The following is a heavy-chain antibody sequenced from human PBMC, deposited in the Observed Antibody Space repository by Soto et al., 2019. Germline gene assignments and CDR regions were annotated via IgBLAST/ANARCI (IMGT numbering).Heavy chain of an antibody. Sequence: EVQVVESGGGLIQPGRSLRLSCAVSGFTFGDYAMSWFRQAPGKGLEWVGFITSKAYGATTEYAASVRGRVTISRDDSKSIAYLQMNSLTTEDTAVYYCSRDKRGFSSGSCYSFDSWGQGTLVTVSS. CDR1: GFTFGDYA. D-gene: IGHD2-15*01. CDR2: ITSKAYGATT. V-gene: IGHV3-49*03. J-gene: IGHJ4*02. CDR3: SRDKRGFSSGSCYSFDS.